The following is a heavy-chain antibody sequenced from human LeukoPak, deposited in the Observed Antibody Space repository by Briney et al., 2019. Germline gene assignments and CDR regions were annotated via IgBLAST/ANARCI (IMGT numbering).Heavy chain of an antibody. D-gene: IGHD2-2*01. J-gene: IGHJ4*02. CDR2: ISGSGGST. CDR1: GFTFSSYA. V-gene: IGHV3-23*01. Sequence: GGSLRLSSAASGFTFSSYAMSWVRQAPGKGLEWVSAISGSGGSTYYADSVKGRFTISRDNSKNTLYLQMNSLRAEDTAVYYCAKPPIVVVPAATYFDYWGQGTLVTVSS. CDR3: AKPPIVVVPAATYFDY.